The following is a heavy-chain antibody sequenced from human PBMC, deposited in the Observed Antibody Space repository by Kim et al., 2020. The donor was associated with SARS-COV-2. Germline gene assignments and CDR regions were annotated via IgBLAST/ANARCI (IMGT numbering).Heavy chain of an antibody. J-gene: IGHJ6*02. Sequence: SPDPVTCQFTISRDNSKNTLYLQMNSLRAEDTAIYYCARGPGYFYYALDVWGQGTTVTVSS. CDR3: ARGPGYFYYALDV. V-gene: IGHV3-53*01.